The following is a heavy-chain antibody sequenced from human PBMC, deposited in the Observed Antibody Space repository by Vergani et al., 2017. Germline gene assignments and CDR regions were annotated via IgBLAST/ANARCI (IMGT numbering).Heavy chain of an antibody. V-gene: IGHV4-34*02. CDR2: ITAIGSA. D-gene: IGHD6-25*01. CDR1: GGSLSGYF. Sequence: QVHLQQRGAGVLKPSETLSLTCGVIGGSLSGYFWSWIRQSPGRGLEWIGEITAIGSAKYSPSATSRVTISVDTSRDEFTLTVTSVTAADTGLYFCASRLPRLNLGSKSNAGTFDSWGQGTLVTVSS. J-gene: IGHJ4*02. CDR3: ASRLPRLNLGSKSNAGTFDS.